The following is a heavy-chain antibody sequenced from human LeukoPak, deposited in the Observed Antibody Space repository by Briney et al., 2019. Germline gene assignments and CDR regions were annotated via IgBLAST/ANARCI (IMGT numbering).Heavy chain of an antibody. CDR1: GFTVSSNY. CDR2: IYSGGST. V-gene: IGHV3-53*01. CDR3: AKDRDVLMVYSGDLGDY. J-gene: IGHJ4*02. Sequence: GGSLRLSCAASGFTVSSNYMSWVRQAPGKGLEWVSVIYSGGSTYYADSVKGRFTISRDNSKNTLYLQMNSLRAEDTAVYYCAKDRDVLMVYSGDLGDYWGQGTLVTVSS. D-gene: IGHD2-8*01.